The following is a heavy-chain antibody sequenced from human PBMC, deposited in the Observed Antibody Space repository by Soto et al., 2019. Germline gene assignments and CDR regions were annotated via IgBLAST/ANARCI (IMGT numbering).Heavy chain of an antibody. Sequence: GGSLRLSCAASGFTFSDYYMSWIRQAPGKGLEWVSYISSSGSTIYYADSVKGRFTISRDNAKNSLYLQMNSLRAEDTAVYYCARFDPKDYYYYYYMDVWGKGTTVTVSS. V-gene: IGHV3-11*01. CDR2: ISSSGSTI. CDR1: GFTFSDYY. J-gene: IGHJ6*03. CDR3: ARFDPKDYYYYYYMDV. D-gene: IGHD3-9*01.